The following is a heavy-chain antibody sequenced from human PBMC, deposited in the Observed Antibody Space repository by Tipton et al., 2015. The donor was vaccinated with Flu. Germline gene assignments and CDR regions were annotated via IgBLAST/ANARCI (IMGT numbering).Heavy chain of an antibody. CDR3: ARGSGSGTDVTFYL. CDR2: MYVSGST. D-gene: IGHD3-10*01. J-gene: IGHJ5*02. CDR1: GGSMSSFY. Sequence: GLVKPSETLSLTCTVSGGSMSSFYWTWIRQPAGKGLEWIGRMYVSGSTKYNPSLKSRITMSVDTSKNQFSLKLSSVTAADTAVYYCARGSGSGTDVTFYLWGQGTLVTVSS. V-gene: IGHV4-4*07.